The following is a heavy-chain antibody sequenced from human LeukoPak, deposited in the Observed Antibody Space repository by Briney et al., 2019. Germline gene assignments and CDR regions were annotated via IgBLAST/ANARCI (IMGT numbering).Heavy chain of an antibody. D-gene: IGHD6-13*01. CDR2: IKHSGST. CDR1: GGSFSGYY. CDR3: ARASSWYSKFFDY. V-gene: IGHV4-34*01. Sequence: SETLSLTCAVYGGSFSGYYWSWIRQPPGKGLEWIGEIKHSGSTNYNPSLKSRVTISVDTSKNQFSLKLSSVTAADTAVYYCARASSWYSKFFDYWGQGTLVTVSS. J-gene: IGHJ4*02.